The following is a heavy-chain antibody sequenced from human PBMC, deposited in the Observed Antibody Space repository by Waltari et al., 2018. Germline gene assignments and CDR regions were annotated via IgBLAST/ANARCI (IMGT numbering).Heavy chain of an antibody. CDR3: ARGPRGYCSSTSCYAFDY. V-gene: IGHV4-61*02. CDR1: GGSISSGSYY. J-gene: IGHJ4*02. CDR2: IYTSGST. D-gene: IGHD2-2*01. Sequence: QVQLQESGPGLVKPSQTLSLTCTVSGGSISSGSYYWSWIRQPAGKGLEWIGRIYTSGSTNYNPSLKSRVTISVDTSKNQFSLKLSSVTAADTAVYYCARGPRGYCSSTSCYAFDYWGQGTLVTVSS.